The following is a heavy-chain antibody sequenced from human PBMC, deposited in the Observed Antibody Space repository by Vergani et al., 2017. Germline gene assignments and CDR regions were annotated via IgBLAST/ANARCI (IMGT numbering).Heavy chain of an antibody. Sequence: QVQLVESGGGVVQPGRSLRLSCAASGFMFSSYGMHWVRQAPGKGLEWVAFIRFDGSNKYYGDSVNGRFIISRDNSKNTVDLRMNSLRTDDTAIYYCAKDRPTNMFRGAYGMDVWGQGTTVTVSS. D-gene: IGHD3-10*01. CDR2: IRFDGSNK. CDR1: GFMFSSYG. J-gene: IGHJ6*02. V-gene: IGHV3-30*02. CDR3: AKDRPTNMFRGAYGMDV.